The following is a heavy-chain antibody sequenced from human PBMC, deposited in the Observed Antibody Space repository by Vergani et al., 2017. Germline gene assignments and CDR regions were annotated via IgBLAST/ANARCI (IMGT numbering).Heavy chain of an antibody. D-gene: IGHD3-9*01. Sequence: QVQLQESGPGLVKPSQTLSLTCTVSGGSISSSSYYWGWIRQPPGKGLEWIGSIYYSGSTYYNPSLKSRVTISVDTSKNQFSLKLSSVTAADTAVYYCARDGYFDWLFFFDYWGQGTLVTVSS. J-gene: IGHJ4*02. V-gene: IGHV4-39*02. CDR2: IYYSGST. CDR1: GGSISSSSYY. CDR3: ARDGYFDWLFFFDY.